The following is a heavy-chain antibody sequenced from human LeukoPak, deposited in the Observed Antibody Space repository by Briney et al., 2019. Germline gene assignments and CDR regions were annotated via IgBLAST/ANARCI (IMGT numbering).Heavy chain of an antibody. D-gene: IGHD3-10*01. J-gene: IGHJ4*02. Sequence: GGSLRLSCAASGFTFSSYEMNWVRQAPGKGLEWVSTISGSDGNTYYADSVKGRFTISRDNSKNTLYLQMNSLRAEDTAVYYCAKALSIDYYGSGSPLDYFDYWGQGTLVTVSS. V-gene: IGHV3-23*01. CDR1: GFTFSSYE. CDR3: AKALSIDYYGSGSPLDYFDY. CDR2: ISGSDGNT.